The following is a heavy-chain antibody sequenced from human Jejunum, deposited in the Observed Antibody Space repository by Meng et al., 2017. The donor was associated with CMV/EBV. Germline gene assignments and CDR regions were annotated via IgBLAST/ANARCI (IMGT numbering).Heavy chain of an antibody. J-gene: IGHJ6*02. CDR2: IWNDGSKE. CDR1: GFPFRTYG. V-gene: IGHV3-30*02. CDR3: AKAYDSGMDV. D-gene: IGHD3-22*01. Sequence: SCAASGFPFRTYGMHWVRQAPSKGLVWVAFIWNDGSKEFYADSVRGRFTVSRDNSKNTLYVQMNSLRAEDTAVYYCAKAYDSGMDVWGQGTTVTVSS.